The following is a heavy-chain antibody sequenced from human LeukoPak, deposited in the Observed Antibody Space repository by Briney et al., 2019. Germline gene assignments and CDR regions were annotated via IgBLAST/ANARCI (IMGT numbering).Heavy chain of an antibody. D-gene: IGHD2-8*01. CDR2: ISFDGSDK. Sequence: GGSLRLSCAASGFTFSSYALHWVRQAPGKGLEWVAVISFDGSDKYYADSVKGRFTISRDNSENTLYLQMNSLRAEDTAIYYCAKDPRDVSGHWGQGTLVTVSS. CDR1: GFTFSSYA. V-gene: IGHV3-30*04. CDR3: AKDPRDVSGH. J-gene: IGHJ4*02.